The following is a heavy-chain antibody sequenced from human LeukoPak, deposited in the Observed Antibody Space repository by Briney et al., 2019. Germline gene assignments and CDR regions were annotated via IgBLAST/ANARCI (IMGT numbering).Heavy chain of an antibody. D-gene: IGHD6-19*01. CDR3: ARGKHDSSGWYNPGY. Sequence: GSLRLSCAASGFTFSSYWMSWVRQAPGKGLEWVADIKQDGSEKYYVDSVKGRFTISRDNAKNSLYLQMNSLRAEDTAVYYCARGKHDSSGWYNPGYWGQGTLVTVSS. J-gene: IGHJ4*02. CDR1: GFTFSSYW. CDR2: IKQDGSEK. V-gene: IGHV3-7*01.